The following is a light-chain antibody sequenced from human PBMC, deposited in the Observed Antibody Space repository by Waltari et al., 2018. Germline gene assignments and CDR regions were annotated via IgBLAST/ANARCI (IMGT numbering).Light chain of an antibody. CDR1: QSVTRN. J-gene: IGKJ3*01. CDR2: GAS. V-gene: IGKV3-15*01. Sequence: EIMMTQSPATLSVSPRERATLSCRASQSVTRNLAWYQQKPGQVPRLLIYGASTRATGIPVRFSGSGSGTEFTLTISSLQSEDFAVYYCQQYNNWPSFTFGPGTKVDIK. CDR3: QQYNNWPSFT.